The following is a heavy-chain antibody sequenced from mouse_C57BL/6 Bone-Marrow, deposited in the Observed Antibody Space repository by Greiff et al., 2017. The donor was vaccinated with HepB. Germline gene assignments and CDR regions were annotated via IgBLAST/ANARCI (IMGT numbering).Heavy chain of an antibody. D-gene: IGHD2-3*01. CDR2: IDPENGDT. Sequence: VQLKQSGAELVRPGASVKLSCTASGFNIKDDYMHWVKQRPEQGLEWIGWIDPENGDTEYASKFQGKATITADTSSNTAYLQLSSLTSEDTAVYYCTTWMVTPFAYWGQGTLVTVSA. J-gene: IGHJ3*01. V-gene: IGHV14-4*01. CDR1: GFNIKDDY. CDR3: TTWMVTPFAY.